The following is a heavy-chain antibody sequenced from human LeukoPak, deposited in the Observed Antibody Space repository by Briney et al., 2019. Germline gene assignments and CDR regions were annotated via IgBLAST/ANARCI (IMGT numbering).Heavy chain of an antibody. CDR3: ASGNYYGSGVE. CDR1: GYTFTGYY. D-gene: IGHD3-10*01. Sequence: EASVTVSCKASGYTFTGYYMHWVRQVPGQGLEWMGWINPNSGGTNYAQKFQGRVTMTRDTSISTAYMELSRMRSDDTAVYYCASGNYYGSGVEWGQGTLVTVSS. CDR2: INPNSGGT. J-gene: IGHJ4*02. V-gene: IGHV1-2*02.